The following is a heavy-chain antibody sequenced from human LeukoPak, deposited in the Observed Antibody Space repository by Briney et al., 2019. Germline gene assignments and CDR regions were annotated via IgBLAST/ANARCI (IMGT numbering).Heavy chain of an antibody. J-gene: IGHJ5*02. Sequence: GGSLRLSCATSGFNVSNNYVSWVRQAPGKGLEWVSVIYSGGSTYYADSVKGRFTISRDNSKNTLYLQMNSLRAEDTAVYYCARDQQGLGELWTWGQGTLVTVSS. CDR2: IYSGGST. V-gene: IGHV3-66*01. CDR1: GFNVSNNY. D-gene: IGHD3-16*01. CDR3: ARDQQGLGELWT.